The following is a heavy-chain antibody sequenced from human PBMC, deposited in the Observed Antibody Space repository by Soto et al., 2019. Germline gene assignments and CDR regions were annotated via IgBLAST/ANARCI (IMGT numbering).Heavy chain of an antibody. J-gene: IGHJ6*02. Sequence: SVKVSCKASGGTFSSYAISWVRQAPGQGLEWMGGIIPIFGTANYAQKFQGRVTITADESTSTAYMELSSLRSEDTAVYYCARNTMVRGVDYGMDVWGQGTTVTVSS. CDR2: IIPIFGTA. CDR1: GGTFSSYA. D-gene: IGHD3-10*01. V-gene: IGHV1-69*13. CDR3: ARNTMVRGVDYGMDV.